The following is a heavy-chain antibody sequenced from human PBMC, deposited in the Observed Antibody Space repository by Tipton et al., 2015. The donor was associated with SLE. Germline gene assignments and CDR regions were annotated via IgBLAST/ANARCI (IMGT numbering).Heavy chain of an antibody. V-gene: IGHV4-4*07. D-gene: IGHD3/OR15-3a*01. CDR2: IYSTGST. CDR1: SGSIHNYY. Sequence: LRLSCTVSSGSIHNYYWTWIRQTAGKGLEWIGRIYSTGSTNYHPSLRSRITLSVDTSKNQFSLKLSFVTAADTAVYYCAREGSLDWGSNYFYFGLDVWGHGTTVTVSS. J-gene: IGHJ6*02. CDR3: AREGSLDWGSNYFYFGLDV.